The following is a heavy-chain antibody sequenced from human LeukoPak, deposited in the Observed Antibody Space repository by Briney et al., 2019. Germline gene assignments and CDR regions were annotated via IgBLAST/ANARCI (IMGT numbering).Heavy chain of an antibody. V-gene: IGHV3-23*01. CDR1: GFTFSSYA. J-gene: IGHJ4*02. D-gene: IGHD2-2*01. CDR2: ISGSGGST. Sequence: GGSLGLSCAASGFTFSSYAMSWVRQAPGKGLEWVSAISGSGGSTYYADSVKGRFTISRDNSKNTLYLQMNSLRAEDTAVYYCAKDPEYCSSTSCYHLRGFDYWGQGTLVTVSS. CDR3: AKDPEYCSSTSCYHLRGFDY.